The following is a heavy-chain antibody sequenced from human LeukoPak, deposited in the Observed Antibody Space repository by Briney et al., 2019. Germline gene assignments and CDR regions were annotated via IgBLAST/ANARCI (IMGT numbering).Heavy chain of an antibody. CDR1: GGTFSSYA. CDR2: IIPIFGAA. D-gene: IGHD3-22*01. J-gene: IGHJ4*02. V-gene: IGHV1-69*13. CDR3: ARVRNYYDSSGSFDY. Sequence: SVKVSCKASGGTFSSYAISWVRQAPGQGLEWMGGIIPIFGAANYAQKFQGRVTITADESTSTAYMELSSLRSEDTAVYYCARVRNYYDSSGSFDYWGQGTLVTVSS.